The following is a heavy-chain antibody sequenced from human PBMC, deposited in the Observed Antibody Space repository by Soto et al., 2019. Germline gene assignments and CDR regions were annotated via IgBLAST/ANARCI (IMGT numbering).Heavy chain of an antibody. V-gene: IGHV3-66*01. Sequence: GGSLRLSCAASGFTFSSYAMHWVRQAPGKGLEWVAVIYSAGSTYYADSVKGRFTISRDNSKNTLYLQMNSLRAEDTAVYYCARSSPNDYYYSYMDVWGRGTTVTVSS. CDR2: IYSAGST. CDR1: GFTFSSYA. CDR3: ARSSPNDYYYSYMDV. J-gene: IGHJ6*03.